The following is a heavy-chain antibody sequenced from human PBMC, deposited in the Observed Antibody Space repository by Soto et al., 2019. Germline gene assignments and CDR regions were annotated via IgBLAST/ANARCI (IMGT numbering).Heavy chain of an antibody. D-gene: IGHD1-26*01. J-gene: IGHJ3*02. CDR1: GFTFTRYS. V-gene: IGHV3-21*06. CDR2: ISSTTNYI. Sequence: PGGSLRLSCAASGFTFTRYSMNWVRQAPGKVLEWVSSISSTTNYIYYGDSMKGRFTISRDNGKNSLYLEIHSLRAEDTAVYYCAKVLHYMWEAFDIWGQGTMVNVSS. CDR3: AKVLHYMWEAFDI.